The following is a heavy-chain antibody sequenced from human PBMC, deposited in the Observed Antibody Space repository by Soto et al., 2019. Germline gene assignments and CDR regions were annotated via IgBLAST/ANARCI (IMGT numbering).Heavy chain of an antibody. V-gene: IGHV3-30*18. CDR1: GFTFSSYG. J-gene: IGHJ2*01. Sequence: QMQLVESGGGVVQPGRSLRLSCAASGFTFSSYGMHWVRQAPGKGLEWVAVISYDGSNKYYADSVKGRFTISRDNSKNTLCLQMNSLRAEDTAVYYCAKDPGGYWYFDLWGRGTLVTVSS. CDR3: AKDPGGYWYFDL. CDR2: ISYDGSNK. D-gene: IGHD2-15*01.